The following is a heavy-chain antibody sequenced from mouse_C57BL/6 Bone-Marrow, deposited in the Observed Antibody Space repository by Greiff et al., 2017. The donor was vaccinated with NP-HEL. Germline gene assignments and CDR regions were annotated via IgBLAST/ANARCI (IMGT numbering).Heavy chain of an antibody. V-gene: IGHV1-50*01. CDR1: GYTFTSYW. Sequence: QVQLQQPGAELVKPGASVKLSCKASGYTFTSYWMQWVNQRPGQGLEWIGEIDPSDSYTTYNQKFKGKATLTVDTSSSTAYMQLSSLTSEDSAVYYCARESYCNYDAMDYWGQGTSVTVSS. D-gene: IGHD2-1*01. CDR3: ARESYCNYDAMDY. J-gene: IGHJ4*01. CDR2: IDPSDSYT.